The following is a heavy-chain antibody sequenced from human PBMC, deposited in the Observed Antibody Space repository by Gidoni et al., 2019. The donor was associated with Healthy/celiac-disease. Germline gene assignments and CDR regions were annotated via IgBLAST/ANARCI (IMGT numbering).Heavy chain of an antibody. CDR3: ARESPYYYGSGRAGYYFDY. D-gene: IGHD3-10*01. V-gene: IGHV3-33*01. J-gene: IGHJ4*02. Sequence: QVQLVESGGGVVQPGRSLRLSCAASGFTLSSYGMHWFRQAPGKGLEWVSVIWYDGRNKYYADSVKGRFTIPRDNSKNTLYLQMTSLRAEDTAVYYCARESPYYYGSGRAGYYFDYWGQGTLVTVSS. CDR2: IWYDGRNK. CDR1: GFTLSSYG.